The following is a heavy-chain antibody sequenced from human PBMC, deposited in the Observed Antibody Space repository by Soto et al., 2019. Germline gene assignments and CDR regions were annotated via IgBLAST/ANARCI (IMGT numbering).Heavy chain of an antibody. V-gene: IGHV3-49*03. D-gene: IGHD6-19*01. CDR2: IRSKAYGGTT. Sequence: GGSLRLSCTASGFTFGDYAMSWFRQAPGKGLEWVGFIRSKAYGGTTEYAASVKGRFTISRDDSKSIAYLQMNSLKTEDTAVYYCTLCQWLDISNYYYYYYMDVWGKGTTVTVSS. CDR3: TLCQWLDISNYYYYYYMDV. J-gene: IGHJ6*03. CDR1: GFTFGDYA.